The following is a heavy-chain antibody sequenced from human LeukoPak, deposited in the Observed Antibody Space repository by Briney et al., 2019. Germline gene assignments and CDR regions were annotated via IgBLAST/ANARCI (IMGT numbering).Heavy chain of an antibody. CDR1: GGSISGYY. J-gene: IGHJ3*02. CDR2: IYYSGST. V-gene: IGHV4-59*08. D-gene: IGHD6-6*01. Sequence: PSETVSLTCTVSGGSISGYYWSWIRQPPGKGLEWIGYIYYSGSTNYNPSLKSRLTISIDTSENQFSLKLSSVTAADTAVYYCAREYSSSSGRRAFDIWGQGTMVTVSS. CDR3: AREYSSSSGRRAFDI.